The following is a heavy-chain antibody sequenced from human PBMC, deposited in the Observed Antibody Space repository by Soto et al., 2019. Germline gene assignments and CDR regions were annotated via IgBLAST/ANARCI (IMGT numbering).Heavy chain of an antibody. CDR2: ISAYNGNT. J-gene: IGHJ4*02. D-gene: IGHD6-6*01. Sequence: ASVKVSCKAPGCTFSSYGISWVRQAPGQGLEWMGWISAYNGNTNYAQKLQGRVTMTTDTSTSTAYMELRSLRSDDTAVYYCARDLWSIAARPVDYWGQGTLVTVSS. CDR1: GCTFSSYG. V-gene: IGHV1-18*01. CDR3: ARDLWSIAARPVDY.